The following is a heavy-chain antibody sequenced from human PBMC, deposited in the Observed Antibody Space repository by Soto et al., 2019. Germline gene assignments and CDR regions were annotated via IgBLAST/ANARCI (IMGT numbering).Heavy chain of an antibody. Sequence: PGCSLRLSCAGSGFTFGDSYMIWIRQAPGKGLEWLSYISPGSRYPAYADSVKGRFTTSRDNAKRSLYLQMMSLTAEDTAIYYCVRGGGGGLFDPWGQGTMVTVSS. D-gene: IGHD2-15*01. CDR2: ISPGSRYP. CDR1: GFTFGDSY. J-gene: IGHJ5*02. CDR3: VRGGGGGLFDP. V-gene: IGHV3-11*06.